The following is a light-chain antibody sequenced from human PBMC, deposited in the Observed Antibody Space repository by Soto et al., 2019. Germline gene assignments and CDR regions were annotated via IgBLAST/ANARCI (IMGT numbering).Light chain of an antibody. J-gene: IGLJ2*01. CDR2: EDT. CDR3: CAFAGTTTIV. V-gene: IGLV2-23*01. CDR1: SRDVGAYRL. Sequence: QSALTQPASLSGTPGQSITISCTGTSRDVGAYRLVSWYQLHPGKAPKLVIYEDTKRPSGISNRFSGSKSGNSASLTISGLQAEDEAEYYCCAFAGTTTIVFGGGTKLTVL.